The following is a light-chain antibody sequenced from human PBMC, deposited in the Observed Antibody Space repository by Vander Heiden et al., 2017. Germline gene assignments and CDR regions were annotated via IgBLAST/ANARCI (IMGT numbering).Light chain of an antibody. CDR1: QSIRSY. J-gene: IGKJ4*01. CDR2: AAS. Sequence: IHMTPSPPFLSASVGDTVTITCRASQSIRSYVNWYQQKPGKASKLLLYAASSLQSGGPSRLSGSGSGTDFTLTISSMQDEDFATYYCQQSYSTPRTFGGGTKVEIK. V-gene: IGKV1-39*01. CDR3: QQSYSTPRT.